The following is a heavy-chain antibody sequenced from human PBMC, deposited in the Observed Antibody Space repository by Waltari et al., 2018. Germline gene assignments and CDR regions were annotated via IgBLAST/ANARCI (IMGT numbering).Heavy chain of an antibody. J-gene: IGHJ2*01. Sequence: QVQLVQSGAEVKKPGSSVKVSCKASGGTFSSYAISWGRQAPGQGLEGMGGIIPIFGTANYAQKFQGRVTITADKSTSTAYMELSSLRSEDTAVYYCARSPTVTQIGYFDLWGRGTLVTVSS. CDR2: IIPIFGTA. V-gene: IGHV1-69*14. D-gene: IGHD4-17*01. CDR1: GGTFSSYA. CDR3: ARSPTVTQIGYFDL.